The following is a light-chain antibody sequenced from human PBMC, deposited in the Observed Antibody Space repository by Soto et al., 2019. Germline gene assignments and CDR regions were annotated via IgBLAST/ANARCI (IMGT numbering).Light chain of an antibody. Sequence: EIVLTQSPATLSFSPGERATLSCRASQSVSSYLAWYQQKPGQAPRLLIYDASSRATGIPARFSGSGSGTEFTLTISSLEPEDFAVYYCQQRSNWPLTFGGGTKVEIK. CDR3: QQRSNWPLT. CDR1: QSVSSY. V-gene: IGKV3-11*01. J-gene: IGKJ4*01. CDR2: DAS.